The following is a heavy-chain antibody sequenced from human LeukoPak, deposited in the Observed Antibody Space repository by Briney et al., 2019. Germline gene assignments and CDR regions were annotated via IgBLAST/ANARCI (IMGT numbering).Heavy chain of an antibody. V-gene: IGHV1-69*05. CDR2: IIPIFGTA. CDR1: GGTFSSYA. CDR3: AKDAWGSYYYDSSGYSNDAFDI. Sequence: SVKVSCKASGGTFSSYAISWVRQAPGQGLEWMGGIIPIFGTANYAQKFQGRVTITTDESTSTAYMELSSLRSEDTAVYYCAKDAWGSYYYDSSGYSNDAFDIWGQGTMVTVSS. J-gene: IGHJ3*02. D-gene: IGHD3-22*01.